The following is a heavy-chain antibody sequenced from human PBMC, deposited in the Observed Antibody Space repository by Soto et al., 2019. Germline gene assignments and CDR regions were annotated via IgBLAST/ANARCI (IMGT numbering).Heavy chain of an antibody. CDR2: ISYDGSNK. D-gene: IGHD1-26*01. V-gene: IGHV3-30*04. J-gene: IGHJ5*02. CDR3: ARSDEGANWFDT. Sequence: GGSLRLSCAASGFTFSSYAMHWVRQAPGKGLEWGAVISYDGSNKYYADSVKGRFTIYRDNSKNTLYLQMNSLRAEDTAVYYCARSDEGANWFDTWGQGTLVTVSS. CDR1: GFTFSSYA.